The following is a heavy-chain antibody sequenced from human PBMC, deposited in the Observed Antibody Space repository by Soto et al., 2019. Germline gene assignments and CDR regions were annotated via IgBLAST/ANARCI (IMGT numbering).Heavy chain of an antibody. V-gene: IGHV6-1*01. J-gene: IGHJ5*02. CDR1: GDSVSSNSAT. Sequence: SQTLSLTCAISGDSVSSNSATWNWIRQSPSRGLEWLGRTYYRSKWYYDYAISVKSRITINPDTSRNQFSLQLSSVIPEDTVVYYCGRAHLGTDRNILEPFDPWGQGTLVTVSS. CDR3: GRAHLGTDRNILEPFDP. D-gene: IGHD1-1*01. CDR2: TYYRSKWYY.